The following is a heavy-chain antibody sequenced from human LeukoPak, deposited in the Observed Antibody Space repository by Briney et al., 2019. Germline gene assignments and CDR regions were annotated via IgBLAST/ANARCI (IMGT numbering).Heavy chain of an antibody. Sequence: GESLKISCETSGYNFTAYWVAWVRQVPGKGLEWVGIIYPGDSDIRYNPSFQGQVTISADKSTTTAYLQWTNLKASDTAMIYCARPPREGRADAPHFWGLGTMVTVSS. J-gene: IGHJ3*01. V-gene: IGHV5-51*01. CDR2: IYPGDSDI. CDR3: ARPPREGRADAPHF. D-gene: IGHD1-26*01. CDR1: GYNFTAYW.